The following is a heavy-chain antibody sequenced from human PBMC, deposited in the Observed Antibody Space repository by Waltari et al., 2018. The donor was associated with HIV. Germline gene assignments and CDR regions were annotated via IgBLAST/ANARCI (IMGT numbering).Heavy chain of an antibody. Sequence: QVQLVESVGGLVTPGGSLRLSCAASGFTFSHYYMSWIRQAPGKGLEWVSYMSSSGSTIYYADSVKGRFTISRDNAKNSLYLQMNSLRDDDTAVYYCARDWTRGSYDSWGQGTLVTVSS. V-gene: IGHV3-11*04. CDR1: GFTFSHYY. CDR3: ARDWTRGSYDS. D-gene: IGHD1-26*01. CDR2: MSSSGSTI. J-gene: IGHJ5*01.